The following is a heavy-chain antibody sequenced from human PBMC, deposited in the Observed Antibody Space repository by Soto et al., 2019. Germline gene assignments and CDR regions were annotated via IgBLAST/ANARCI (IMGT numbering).Heavy chain of an antibody. CDR1: GGSISSGDYY. J-gene: IGHJ4*02. CDR2: IYYSGST. D-gene: IGHD2-2*01. CDR3: ARTKTSSTSFHVDY. V-gene: IGHV4-31*03. Sequence: QVQLQESGPGLVKPSQTLSLTCTVSGGSISSGDYYWTWIRHHPGKGLEWIGYIYYSGSTKHNPFLKSRITISVDTSKNQFSLKLNSVTAADTAVYYCARTKTSSTSFHVDYWGQGTQVTVSS.